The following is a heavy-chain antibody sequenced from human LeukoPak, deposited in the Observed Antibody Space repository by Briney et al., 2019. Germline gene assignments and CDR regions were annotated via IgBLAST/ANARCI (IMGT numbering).Heavy chain of an antibody. D-gene: IGHD3-22*01. CDR2: INPSGGST. V-gene: IGHV1-46*01. CDR1: GYTFTSYY. Sequence: GASVKVSCKASGYTFTSYYMHWVRQAPGQGLEWMGIINPSGGSTSYAQKFQGRVTMTRDTSTSTVYMELSSLRSEDTAVYYCARAPVPYYYDSSGCFDYWGQGTLVTVSS. J-gene: IGHJ4*02. CDR3: ARAPVPYYYDSSGCFDY.